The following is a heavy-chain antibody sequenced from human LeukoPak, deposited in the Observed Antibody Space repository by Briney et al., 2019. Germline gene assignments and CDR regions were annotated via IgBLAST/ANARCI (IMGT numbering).Heavy chain of an antibody. CDR1: GFTFNLYT. V-gene: IGHV3-21*01. CDR3: ARIYGGNSGGFDY. Sequence: KPGGSLRLSCVTSGFTFNLYTMNWVRQAPGKGLEWVSSITASSSYIYYADSVKGRFTISRDSAKNSLYLQMSSLRAEDTAVYYCARIYGGNSGGFDYWGQGALVTVSS. D-gene: IGHD4-23*01. CDR2: ITASSSYI. J-gene: IGHJ4*02.